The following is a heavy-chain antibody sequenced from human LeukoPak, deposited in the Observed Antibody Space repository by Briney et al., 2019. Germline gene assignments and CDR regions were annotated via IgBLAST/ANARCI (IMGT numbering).Heavy chain of an antibody. D-gene: IGHD4-17*01. CDR2: IIPILGIA. CDR1: GGTFSSYA. V-gene: IGHV1-69*04. J-gene: IGHJ3*02. Sequence: SVKVSCKASGGTFSSYAISWVRQAPGQGLEWMGRIIPILGIANYAQKFQGRATITADKSTSTAYMELSSLRSEDTAVYYCAREGGVDYGERHDAFDIWGQGTMVTVSS. CDR3: AREGGVDYGERHDAFDI.